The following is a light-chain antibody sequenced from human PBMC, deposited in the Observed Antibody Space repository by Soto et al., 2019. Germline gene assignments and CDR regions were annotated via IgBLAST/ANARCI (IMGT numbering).Light chain of an antibody. J-gene: IGKJ4*01. CDR1: HSVDSN. CDR2: CAS. Sequence: EIVMTQSPATLSVSPGEGATLSCRASHSVDSNLAWYQQKPGQAPRLLIFCASTRATGIPTRFSGGVSRTDFNLTISRLPSEDFGLYFCQKYDNCPLTFGGGTKVEIK. CDR3: QKYDNCPLT. V-gene: IGKV3D-15*01.